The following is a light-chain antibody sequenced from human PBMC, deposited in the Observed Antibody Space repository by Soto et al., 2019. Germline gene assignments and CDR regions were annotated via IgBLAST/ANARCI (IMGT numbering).Light chain of an antibody. Sequence: EIVLTQSPGTLSLSPGEIATLSCRASQSVSSSYLAWYQQKPGQAPRPLIYGASSRAIGIPDRFSGSGSGTAFTLTIRRLEPEDFAVYYCQQYGSSPWTFGQGTKVEIK. CDR1: QSVSSSY. V-gene: IGKV3-20*01. J-gene: IGKJ1*01. CDR3: QQYGSSPWT. CDR2: GAS.